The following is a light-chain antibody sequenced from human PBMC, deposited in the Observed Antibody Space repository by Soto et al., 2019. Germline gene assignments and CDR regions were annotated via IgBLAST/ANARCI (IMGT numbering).Light chain of an antibody. J-gene: IGKJ2*01. CDR2: ATS. CDR3: QQYDNSPGYT. CDR1: QSVSSRD. V-gene: IGKV3-20*01. Sequence: MFSQSLGTGSLSPGERATLSCRASQSVSSRDLAWYQQKPGQAPRLLIYATSSRADGIPDRFSGSGSGTDLTLTISRLEPEDFAVYDCQQYDNSPGYTFGQGTKVDI.